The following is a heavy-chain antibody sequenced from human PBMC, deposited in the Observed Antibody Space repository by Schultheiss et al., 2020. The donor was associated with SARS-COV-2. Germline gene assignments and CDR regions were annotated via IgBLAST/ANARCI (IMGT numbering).Heavy chain of an antibody. V-gene: IGHV3-30-3*01. CDR1: GFTFSSYA. D-gene: IGHD6-13*01. J-gene: IGHJ4*02. Sequence: GGSLRLSCEASGFTFSSYAMHWVRQAPGKGLEWVAVISYDGSNKYYADSVKGRFTISRDNSKNTLYLQMNSLRAEDTAVYYCARDLWYSSSWYFDYWGQGTLVTVSS. CDR2: ISYDGSNK. CDR3: ARDLWYSSSWYFDY.